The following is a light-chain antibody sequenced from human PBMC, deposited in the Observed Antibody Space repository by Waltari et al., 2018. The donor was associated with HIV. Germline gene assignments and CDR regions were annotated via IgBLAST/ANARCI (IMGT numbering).Light chain of an antibody. J-gene: IGLJ1*01. CDR1: TSDIGGCVY. Sequence: QSALTPPASVSGSLGQSITLSCTGTTSDIGGCVYVSSYQQHPGKDPKLLIYKVKNRPSGVSNRFSGSKYDNTSSLTISGLQTKDEADYYCSSYTSTRNSYVFGTVTNVIVL. V-gene: IGLV2-14*01. CDR3: SSYTSTRNSYV. CDR2: KVK.